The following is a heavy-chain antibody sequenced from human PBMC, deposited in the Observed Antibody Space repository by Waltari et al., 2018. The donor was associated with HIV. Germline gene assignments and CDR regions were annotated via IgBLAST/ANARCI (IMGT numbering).Heavy chain of an antibody. V-gene: IGHV3-21*01. D-gene: IGHD6-19*01. J-gene: IGHJ4*01. CDR3: ERDLSSGQPGGFDY. Sequence: EVQLVESGGGLVKRGGALRLSCEASGCTFRRYSRNWVRQAPGKGLEWVSTISSISHYIYYADSVKGRFTISRDNARDSMYLHMNSLRVEDTAVYHCERDLSSGQPGGFDYWGPGTLVTVSS. CDR2: ISSISHYI. CDR1: GCTFRRYS.